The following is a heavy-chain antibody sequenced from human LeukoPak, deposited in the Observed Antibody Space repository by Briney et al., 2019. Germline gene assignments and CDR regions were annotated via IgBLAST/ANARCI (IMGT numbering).Heavy chain of an antibody. V-gene: IGHV4-61*05. CDR1: GTSIGCGAQY. CDR3: ARIFDV. J-gene: IGHJ4*02. Sequence: PLSLSCTPSGTSIGCGAQYGGWIQKTPGKGLEWIGDIFYNGKTNYNPSLKSRVTISLDTSRSQFSLRLSSVTASDTGVYYCARIFDVWGRGTLVTVSS. CDR2: IFYNGKT.